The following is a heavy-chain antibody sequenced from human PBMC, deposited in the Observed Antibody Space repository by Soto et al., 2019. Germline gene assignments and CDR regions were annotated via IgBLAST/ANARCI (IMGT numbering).Heavy chain of an antibody. CDR3: ARVYYDILTGYSYYHYGMDV. CDR2: IYPGDSDT. J-gene: IGHJ6*02. CDR1: GYSFASYW. Sequence: PGESLKISCKGSGYSFASYWIGWVRQMPGKGLEWMGIIYPGDSDTRYSPSFQGQVTISADKSISTAYLQWSSLKASDTAMYYCARVYYDILTGYSYYHYGMDVWGQGTTVTVSS. D-gene: IGHD3-9*01. V-gene: IGHV5-51*01.